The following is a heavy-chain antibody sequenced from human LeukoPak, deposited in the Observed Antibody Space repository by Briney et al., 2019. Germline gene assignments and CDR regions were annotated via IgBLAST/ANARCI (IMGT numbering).Heavy chain of an antibody. D-gene: IGHD3-9*01. Sequence: SETLSLTCTVSGGSISSHYWSWIRQPPGKGLEWIGYIYYSGSTNYNPSLKSRVTISVDTSKNQFSLKLSSVTAAYTAVYYCAGSVLRYFDWFSWGQGTLVTVSS. V-gene: IGHV4-59*11. CDR2: IYYSGST. CDR3: AGSVLRYFDWFS. J-gene: IGHJ4*02. CDR1: GGSISSHY.